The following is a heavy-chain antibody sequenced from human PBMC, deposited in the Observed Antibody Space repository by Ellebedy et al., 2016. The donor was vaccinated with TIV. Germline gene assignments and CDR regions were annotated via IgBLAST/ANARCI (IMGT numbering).Heavy chain of an antibody. CDR3: AREYYSGYFADY. J-gene: IGHJ4*02. V-gene: IGHV3-21*01. Sequence: GGSLRLSCAASGFTFSNYALTWVRQAPGKGLEWVSSISGSGAATYYADSVKGRFTISRDNAKKSLYLQMNSLRADDTAVYYCAREYYSGYFADYWGQGTLVTVSS. D-gene: IGHD3-22*01. CDR1: GFTFSNYA. CDR2: ISGSGAAT.